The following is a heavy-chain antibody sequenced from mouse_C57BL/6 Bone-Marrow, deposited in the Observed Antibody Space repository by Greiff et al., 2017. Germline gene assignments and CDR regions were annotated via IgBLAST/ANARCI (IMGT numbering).Heavy chain of an antibody. V-gene: IGHV5-16*01. Sequence: DVMLVESEGGLVQPGSSMKLSCTASGFTFSDYYMAWVRQVPEKGLEWVANINYDGSSTYYLDSLKSRFIISRDNAKNILYLQMSSLKSEDTATYYCARALITTAFDVWGTGTTVTVSS. J-gene: IGHJ1*03. CDR3: ARALITTAFDV. CDR2: INYDGSST. D-gene: IGHD1-1*01. CDR1: GFTFSDYY.